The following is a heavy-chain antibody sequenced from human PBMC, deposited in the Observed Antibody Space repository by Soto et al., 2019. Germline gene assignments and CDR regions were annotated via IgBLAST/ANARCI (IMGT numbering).Heavy chain of an antibody. V-gene: IGHV4-34*01. D-gene: IGHD7-27*01. CDR1: GGSFSGYY. CDR3: LRGWGRIFDY. CDR2: INHSGSN. J-gene: IGHJ4*02. Sequence: QVQLQQWGAGLLKPSETLSLTCAVYGGSFSGYYWNWIRQPPGKGLEWIGEINHSGSNNYNPSLKSRVTISVDTSKNPFSLKLSSVTAADMAVYYCLRGWGRIFDYWGQGTLVTVSS.